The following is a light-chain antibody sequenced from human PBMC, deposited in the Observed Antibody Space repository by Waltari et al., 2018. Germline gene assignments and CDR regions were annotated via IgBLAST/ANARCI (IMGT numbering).Light chain of an antibody. CDR1: SSSIGGYVY. V-gene: IGLV2-14*03. J-gene: IGLJ1*01. CDR2: EVD. CDR3: CSYTNSGTRV. Sequence: QSPLTQPASVSASPGQSITIPCTGTSSSIGGYVYASWYQQHPGRAPKLIIYEVDKRPSGISSRFSGSKSGNTASLTISGLQPEDEADYYCCSYTNSGTRVFGTGTKVTVL.